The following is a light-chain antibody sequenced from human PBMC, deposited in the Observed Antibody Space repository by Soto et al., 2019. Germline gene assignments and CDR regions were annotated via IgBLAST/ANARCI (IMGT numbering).Light chain of an antibody. CDR2: DAF. CDR3: QHYGSSPPKYT. CDR1: QSVSSSS. V-gene: IGKV3-20*01. J-gene: IGKJ2*01. Sequence: EIVLTQSPGTLSLPPGERATLSCRASQSVSSSSLAWYQHRPGQAPRLLIYDAFSRSTDIPDRFSGSGSGTDVTLTISRLEPEDFAVYYCQHYGSSPPKYTFGQGTKLEI.